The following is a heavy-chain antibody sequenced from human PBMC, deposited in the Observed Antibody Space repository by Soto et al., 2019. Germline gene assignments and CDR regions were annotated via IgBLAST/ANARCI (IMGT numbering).Heavy chain of an antibody. CDR2: ISSGSSDT. Sequence: VSVRLSCEASGFTFSRFSMNWVCQVPGKGLEWVASISSGSSDTWYADSVKGRFIISRDNAQNSLFLQMNTLRPEDTAMYYCARVAYWGPGTQVTVSS. CDR3: ARVAY. J-gene: IGHJ4*02. CDR1: GFTFSRFS. V-gene: IGHV3-21*01.